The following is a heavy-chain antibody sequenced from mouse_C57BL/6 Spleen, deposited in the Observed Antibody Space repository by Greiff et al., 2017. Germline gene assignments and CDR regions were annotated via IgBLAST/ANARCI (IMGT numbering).Heavy chain of an antibody. J-gene: IGHJ3*01. CDR2: IYPGSGST. V-gene: IGHV1-55*01. CDR1: GYTFTSYW. D-gene: IGHD1-1*01. CDR3: AREGITTVVAPFAY. Sequence: QVLLKQPGAELVKPGASVKMSCKASGYTFTSYWITWVKQRPGQGLEWIGDIYPGSGSTNYHEKFKSKATLAVDTSSSTAYMQLSSLTSEDSAVYYCAREGITTVVAPFAYWGQGTLVTVSA.